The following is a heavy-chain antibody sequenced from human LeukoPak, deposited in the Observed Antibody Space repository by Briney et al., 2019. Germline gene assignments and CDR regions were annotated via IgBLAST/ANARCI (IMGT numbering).Heavy chain of an antibody. CDR1: GGSISSYY. D-gene: IGHD3-22*01. CDR2: MYYNRST. V-gene: IGHV4-59*01. Sequence: SETLSLTCTVSGGSISSYYWSWIRQLPGKGLEWIGYMYYNRSTNYNPSLKSRVTISVDTSKNQFSLKLSSVTAADTAVYYCARGGGYFLIDAFDIWGLGTMVTVSS. CDR3: ARGGGYFLIDAFDI. J-gene: IGHJ3*02.